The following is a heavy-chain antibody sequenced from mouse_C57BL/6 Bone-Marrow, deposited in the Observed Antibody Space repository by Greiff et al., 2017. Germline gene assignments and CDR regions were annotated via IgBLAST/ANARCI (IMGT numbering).Heavy chain of an antibody. CDR3: ARDLTGY. CDR1: GYSITSGYD. J-gene: IGHJ2*01. Sequence: VQLKQSGPGMVKPSQSLSLTCTVTGYSITSGYDWHWIRHFPGNNLEWVGYISYSGSTNYNQSLKSRITLTPDTSTNQFFQELNSVTTEKTATYYCARDLTGYWGQGTTLTVSS. V-gene: IGHV3-1*01. CDR2: ISYSGST.